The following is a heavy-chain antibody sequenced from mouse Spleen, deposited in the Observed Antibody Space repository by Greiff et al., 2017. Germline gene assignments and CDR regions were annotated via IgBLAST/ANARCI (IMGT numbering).Heavy chain of an antibody. V-gene: IGHV2-2*01. CDR3: ARNSNYSNSWFAY. Sequence: VQLQESGPGLVQPSQSLSISCTASGFSLTSYGVHWVRQSPGKGLEWLGVIWSGGSTDYNAAFISRLSISKDNSKSQVFFKMNSLQADDTAIYYVARNSNYSNSWFAYWGQGTLVTVSA. D-gene: IGHD2-5*01. CDR1: GFSLTSYG. J-gene: IGHJ3*01. CDR2: IWSGGST.